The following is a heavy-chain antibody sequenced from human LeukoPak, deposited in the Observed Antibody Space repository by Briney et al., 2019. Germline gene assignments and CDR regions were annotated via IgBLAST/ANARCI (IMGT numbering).Heavy chain of an antibody. Sequence: GRSLRLSCAASGFTFSSYGMHWVRQAPGKGLEGVAVISYDGSIKYYADSVKGRFTISRDNSKNTLFLQMNSLRAEDTAVYYCAKRGDGSGWYYFDYWGQGTLVSVSS. V-gene: IGHV3-30*18. J-gene: IGHJ4*02. CDR3: AKRGDGSGWYYFDY. D-gene: IGHD6-19*01. CDR2: ISYDGSIK. CDR1: GFTFSSYG.